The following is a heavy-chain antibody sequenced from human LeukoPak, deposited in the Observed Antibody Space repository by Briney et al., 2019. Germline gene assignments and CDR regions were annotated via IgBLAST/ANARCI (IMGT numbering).Heavy chain of an antibody. D-gene: IGHD2-15*01. V-gene: IGHV4-4*09. CDR2: IYTNGRT. J-gene: IGHJ5*02. CDR1: GASVSSFQ. Sequence: PSETLSLTCSVSGASVSSFQWSWIRQSPGKGLEWIGYIYTNGRTNSNPSLKSRVTMSLDTSKNQFSLKLTSVSAADTACYYCANSKRSKIGPFDPWGQGSLVTV. CDR3: ANSKRSKIGPFDP.